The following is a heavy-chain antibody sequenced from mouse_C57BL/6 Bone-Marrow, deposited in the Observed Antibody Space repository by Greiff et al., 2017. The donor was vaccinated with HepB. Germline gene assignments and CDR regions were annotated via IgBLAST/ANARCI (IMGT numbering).Heavy chain of an antibody. V-gene: IGHV1-50*01. Sequence: QVQLQQPGAELVKPGASVKLSCKASGYTFTSYWMQWVKQRPGQGLEWIGEIDPSDSYTNYNQKFKGKATLTVDTSSSTAYMQLSSLTSEDSAVYYCARLGGILLGAYWGQGTLVTVSA. D-gene: IGHD1-1*01. CDR3: ARLGGILLGAY. CDR2: IDPSDSYT. CDR1: GYTFTSYW. J-gene: IGHJ3*01.